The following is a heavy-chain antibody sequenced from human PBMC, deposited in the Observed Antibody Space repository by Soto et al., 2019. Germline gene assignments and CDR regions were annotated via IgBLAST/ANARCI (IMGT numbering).Heavy chain of an antibody. V-gene: IGHV3-30-3*01. CDR2: ISYDGSNK. CDR3: ARDRIYSSSWYDY. Sequence: QVQLVESGGGVVQPGRSLRLSCAASGFTFSSYAMHWVRQAPGKGLEWVAVISYDGSNKYYADSVKGRFTISRDNSKNTLYLQMNSLGAEDTAVYSCARDRIYSSSWYDYWGQGTLVTVSS. J-gene: IGHJ4*02. CDR1: GFTFSSYA. D-gene: IGHD6-13*01.